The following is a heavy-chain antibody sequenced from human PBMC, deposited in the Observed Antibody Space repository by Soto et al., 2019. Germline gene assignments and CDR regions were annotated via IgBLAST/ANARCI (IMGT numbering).Heavy chain of an antibody. Sequence: ASLKVSCKASGDTLPRSHTQWARQATGQALEWMGIINACGRRTSYAQKFKGRVTMTRDTSTSTVYLELRSQRSEDTPVYYCSRPGKSMPYDYW. V-gene: IGHV1-46*01. CDR2: INACGRRT. J-gene: IGHJ4*01. CDR3: SRPGKSMPYDY. CDR1: GDTLPRSH. D-gene: IGHD2-8*01.